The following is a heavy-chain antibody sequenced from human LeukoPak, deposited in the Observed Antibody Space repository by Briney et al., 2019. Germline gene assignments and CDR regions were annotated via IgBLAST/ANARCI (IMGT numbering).Heavy chain of an antibody. V-gene: IGHV4-4*09. D-gene: IGHD3-10*01. CDR2: IYSSGST. CDR3: ARGRRRVTMVRGVDAFDI. J-gene: IGHJ3*02. Sequence: SETLSLTCTVSGDSINNYYWSWIRQPPGKGLEWIGYIYSSGSTNYNPSLKSRVSISVDTSKNQFSLKLNSVTAADTAVYYCARGRRRVTMVRGVDAFDIWGQGTMVTVSS. CDR1: GDSINNYY.